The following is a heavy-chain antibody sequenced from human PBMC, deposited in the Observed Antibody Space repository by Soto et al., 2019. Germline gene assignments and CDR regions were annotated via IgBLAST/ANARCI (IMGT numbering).Heavy chain of an antibody. Sequence: GASVKVSCKASGYTFTSYYIHWVRQAPGQGLEWMGIINPSAGSTRYAQKFQGRVTMTRDTSTSTVYMELNSLRSEDTAVFYCSRGSSWSGNWFDPWGQGTLVTVS. V-gene: IGHV1-46*03. CDR1: GYTFTSYY. CDR2: INPSAGST. CDR3: SRGSSWSGNWFDP. D-gene: IGHD6-19*01. J-gene: IGHJ5*02.